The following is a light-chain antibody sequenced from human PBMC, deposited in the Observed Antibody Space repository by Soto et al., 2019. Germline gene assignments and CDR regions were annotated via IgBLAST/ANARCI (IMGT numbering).Light chain of an antibody. J-gene: IGLJ3*02. CDR1: SGSIASNY. V-gene: IGLV6-57*03. CDR3: HSYESNNVV. Sequence: NFMLTQPHSVSESPGKTVIISCTRSSGSIASNYVQWYQQRPGSAPTIVIYEDNQRPSGVPDRFSGSVDSSXXXASLTISGLKTEDEADYYCHSYESNNVVFGG. CDR2: EDN.